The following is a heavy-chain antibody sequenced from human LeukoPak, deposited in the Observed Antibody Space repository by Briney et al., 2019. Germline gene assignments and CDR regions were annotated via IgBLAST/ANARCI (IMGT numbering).Heavy chain of an antibody. CDR3: ARDTSYYFGSGNYLYYFDY. CDR2: MYTSGST. CDR1: GGSISSYY. Sequence: PSENLSLTCTVFGGSISSYYWSWIRQPAGKGLEWIGRMYTSGSTNYNPSLKSRVTMSVDTSKNQFSLKLSSVTAADTAVYYCARDTSYYFGSGNYLYYFDYWGQGTLVTVSS. D-gene: IGHD3-10*01. J-gene: IGHJ4*02. V-gene: IGHV4-4*07.